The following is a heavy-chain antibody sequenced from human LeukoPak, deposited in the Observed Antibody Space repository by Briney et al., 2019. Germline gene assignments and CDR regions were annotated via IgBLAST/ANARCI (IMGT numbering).Heavy chain of an antibody. CDR1: GFTFSSYA. CDR3: AKDRGPWGSGSYLDY. J-gene: IGHJ4*02. CDR2: ISGSGGST. D-gene: IGHD3-10*01. Sequence: GGSLRLSCAASGFTFSSYAMSWVRQAPGKGLEWVSAISGSGGSTYYADSVKGRFTISRDNSKNTLHLQMNSLRAEDTAVYYCAKDRGPWGSGSYLDYWGQGTLVTVSS. V-gene: IGHV3-23*01.